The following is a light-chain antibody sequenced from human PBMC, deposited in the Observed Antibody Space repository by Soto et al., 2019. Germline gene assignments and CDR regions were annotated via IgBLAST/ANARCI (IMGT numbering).Light chain of an antibody. CDR1: QSISYY. CDR2: TTS. Sequence: DIQMTQSPSSLSASVGDRVTITCRASQSISYYLNWYQQKPGRAPRLLIYTTSSLQSGVPSKFSGSASGTDFTLTISSLQPEDFATYYCQQFNNYPYTFGQGTRLEIK. V-gene: IGKV1-39*01. J-gene: IGKJ5*01. CDR3: QQFNNYPYT.